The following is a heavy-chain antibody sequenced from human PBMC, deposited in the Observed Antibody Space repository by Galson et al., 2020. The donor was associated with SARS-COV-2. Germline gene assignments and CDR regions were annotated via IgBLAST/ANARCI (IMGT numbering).Heavy chain of an antibody. J-gene: IGHJ5*02. CDR2: ISSSGSTI. CDR3: ARDLVGAARGWEYNWFDP. V-gene: IGHV3-11*04. CDR1: GFTFSDYY. Sequence: NSGGSLRLSCAASGFTFSDYYMSWIRQAPGKGLEWVSYISSSGSTIYYADSVKGRFTISRDNAKNSLYLQMNSLRAEDTAVYYCARDLVGAARGWEYNWFDPWGQGTLVTVSS. D-gene: IGHD1-26*01.